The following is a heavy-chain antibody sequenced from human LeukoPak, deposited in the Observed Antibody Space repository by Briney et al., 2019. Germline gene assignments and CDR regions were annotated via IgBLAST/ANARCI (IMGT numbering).Heavy chain of an antibody. Sequence: PSKTLSLTCAVYGGSFSGYYWSWIRQPPGKGLEWIGEINHSGSTNYNPSLKSRVTISVDTSKNQFSLKLSSVTAADTAVYYCARVYSNYVALFDYWGQGTLVTVSS. V-gene: IGHV4-34*01. D-gene: IGHD4-11*01. CDR3: ARVYSNYVALFDY. CDR1: GGSFSGYY. CDR2: INHSGST. J-gene: IGHJ4*02.